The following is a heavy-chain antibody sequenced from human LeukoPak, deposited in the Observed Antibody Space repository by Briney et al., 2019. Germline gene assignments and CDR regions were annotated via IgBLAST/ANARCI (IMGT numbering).Heavy chain of an antibody. CDR3: ATGNRRITIFGVVIGGNWFDP. D-gene: IGHD3-3*01. J-gene: IGHJ5*02. CDR1: GYTLTELS. CDR2: FDPEDGET. Sequence: GASVKVTCKVSGYTLTELSMHWVRQAPGKGLEWMGGFDPEDGETIYAQKFQGRVTMTEDTSTDTAYMELSSLRSEDTAVYYCATGNRRITIFGVVIGGNWFDPWGQGTLVTVSS. V-gene: IGHV1-24*01.